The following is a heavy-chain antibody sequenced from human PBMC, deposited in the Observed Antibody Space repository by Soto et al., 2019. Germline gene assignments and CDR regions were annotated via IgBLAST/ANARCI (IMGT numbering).Heavy chain of an antibody. V-gene: IGHV1-69*13. CDR3: ARDQVLRYFDWSVGGMDV. CDR2: IIPIFGAA. D-gene: IGHD3-9*01. J-gene: IGHJ6*02. CDR1: GGTFSSYA. Sequence: SVKVSCKASGGTFSSYAISWVRQASGQGLEWMGGIIPIFGAANYAQKFQGRVTITADESTSTAYMELSSLRSEDTAVYYCARDQVLRYFDWSVGGMDVWGQGTTVTVSS.